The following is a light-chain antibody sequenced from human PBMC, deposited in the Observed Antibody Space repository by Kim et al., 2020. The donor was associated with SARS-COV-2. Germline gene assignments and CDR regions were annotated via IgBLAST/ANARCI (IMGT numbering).Light chain of an antibody. CDR1: KLGDKY. J-gene: IGLJ7*01. Sequence: SYELTQPPSVSVSPGQTASITCSGDKLGDKYACWYQQKPGQSPVLVIYQDSKRPSGIPERFSGSNSGHTATLTISGTQAMDEADYYRQAWDSSSAVFGGG. CDR3: QAWDSSSAV. V-gene: IGLV3-1*01. CDR2: QDS.